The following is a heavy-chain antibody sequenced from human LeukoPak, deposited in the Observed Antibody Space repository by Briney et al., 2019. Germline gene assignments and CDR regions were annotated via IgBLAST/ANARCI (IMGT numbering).Heavy chain of an antibody. CDR2: ISGSGGST. J-gene: IGHJ4*02. CDR3: AKELPGYFDWLYPFDY. Sequence: PGGSLRLSCAASGFTFSSYAMSWVCQAPGEGLEWVLAISGSGGSTYYADSVKGRFTISRDNSKNTLYLQMNSLRAEDTAVYYCAKELPGYFDWLYPFDYWGQGTLVTVSS. CDR1: GFTFSSYA. D-gene: IGHD3-9*01. V-gene: IGHV3-23*01.